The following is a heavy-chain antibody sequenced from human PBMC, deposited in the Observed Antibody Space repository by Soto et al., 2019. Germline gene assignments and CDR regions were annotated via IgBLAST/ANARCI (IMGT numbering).Heavy chain of an antibody. Sequence: ASVKVSCKASGYTFTGHYIHWVRQAPGQGPDWMGEIGPASGDTRYAQKFQGRVTMTRDTSITTVYMELNNLSPDDTAVYYCGRGRSGQLVVFYWGQGTPVTVSS. V-gene: IGHV1-2*02. J-gene: IGHJ4*02. D-gene: IGHD3-10*01. CDR2: IGPASGDT. CDR1: GYTFTGHY. CDR3: GRGRSGQLVVFY.